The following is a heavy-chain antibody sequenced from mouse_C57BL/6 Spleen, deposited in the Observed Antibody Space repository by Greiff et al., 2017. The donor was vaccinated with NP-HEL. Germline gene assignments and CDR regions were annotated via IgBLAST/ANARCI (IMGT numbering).Heavy chain of an antibody. CDR1: GYTFTDYY. V-gene: IGHV1-26*01. Sequence: VQLQQSGPELVKPGASVKISCKASGYTFTDYYMNWVKQSHGKSLEWIGDINPNNGGTSYNQKFKGKATLTVDKSSSTAYMELRSLTSEDSAVYYCARWDYDYEDYAMDYWGQGTSVTVSS. CDR3: ARWDYDYEDYAMDY. J-gene: IGHJ4*01. CDR2: INPNNGGT. D-gene: IGHD2-4*01.